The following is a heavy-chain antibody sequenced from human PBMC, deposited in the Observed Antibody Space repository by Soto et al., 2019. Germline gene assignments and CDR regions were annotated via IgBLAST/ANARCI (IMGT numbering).Heavy chain of an antibody. CDR2: ISGSGSFT. CDR1: GFTFRTYA. CDR3: AKIPTGSGSSKFDY. Sequence: GGSLRLSCAASGFTFRTYAMNWVRQAPGKGLEWISAISGSGSFTHYADSVRGRFTISRDNSQNQLYLQMNNLRGDDTAMYYCAKIPTGSGSSKFDYWGQGIQVTVSS. D-gene: IGHD3-10*01. V-gene: IGHV3-23*01. J-gene: IGHJ4*02.